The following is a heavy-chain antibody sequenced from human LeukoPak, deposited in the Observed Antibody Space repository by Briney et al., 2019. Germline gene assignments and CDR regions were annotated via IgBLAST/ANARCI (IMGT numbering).Heavy chain of an antibody. V-gene: IGHV3-48*01. CDR3: ARRHDY. CDR1: GFTFSSYS. Sequence: GGSLRLSCAASGFTFSSYSMNRVRQAPGKGLEWVSYISSSSSTIYYADSVKGRFTISRDNAKNSLYLQMNSLRAEDTAVYYCARRHDYWGQGTLATVSS. CDR2: ISSSSSTI. J-gene: IGHJ4*02.